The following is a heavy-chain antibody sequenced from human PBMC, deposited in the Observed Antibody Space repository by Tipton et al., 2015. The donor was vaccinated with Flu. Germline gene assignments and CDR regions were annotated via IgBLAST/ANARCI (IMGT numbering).Heavy chain of an antibody. CDR2: ISRDGSNK. CDR1: GFTFNHCG. V-gene: IGHV3-30*03. Sequence: RSLRLSCAASGFTFNHCGMHWVRQAPGKGLEWVAVISRDGSNKYYADSVKGRFTISRDNSKDTLYLQMDSLRAGDTAMYYCAVSYPDAFDIWGQGTVVTVSP. D-gene: IGHD5-18*01. CDR3: AVSYPDAFDI. J-gene: IGHJ3*02.